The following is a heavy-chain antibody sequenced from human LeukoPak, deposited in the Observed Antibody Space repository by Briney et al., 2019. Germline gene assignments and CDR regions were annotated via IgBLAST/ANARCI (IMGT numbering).Heavy chain of an antibody. CDR1: GGSITSGSNY. D-gene: IGHD1-26*01. J-gene: IGHJ6*03. CDR3: ARGPWELPYYYYYMDV. V-gene: IGHV4-61*02. CDR2: IYISGTT. Sequence: SETLSLTCTVSGGSITSGSNYWTWIRQTAGKGLEWIGRIYISGTTNYNPSLESRVTISLDTSKNQFSLKLSSVTAADTAVYHCARGPWELPYYYYYMDVWGKGTTVTVSS.